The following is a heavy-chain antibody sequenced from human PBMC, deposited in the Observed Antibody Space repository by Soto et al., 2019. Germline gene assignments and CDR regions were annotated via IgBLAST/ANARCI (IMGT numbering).Heavy chain of an antibody. J-gene: IGHJ4*02. V-gene: IGHV1-8*01. CDR3: ARGPNNLYSRSSLFDY. CDR1: GYTFTSYD. CDR2: MNPNSGNT. D-gene: IGHD6-6*01. Sequence: QVQLVQSGAEVKKPGASVKVSCKASGYTFTSYDINWVRQATGQGLEWMGWMNPNSGNTGYAQKFRGRVTMTRNTSISTAYMELSSLRSEDTAVYYCARGPNNLYSRSSLFDYWGQGTLVTVSS.